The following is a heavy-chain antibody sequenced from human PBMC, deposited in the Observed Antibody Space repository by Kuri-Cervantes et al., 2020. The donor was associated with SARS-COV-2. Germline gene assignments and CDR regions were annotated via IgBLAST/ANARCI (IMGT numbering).Heavy chain of an antibody. Sequence: GESLKISCSASGFTFGSYAMYWVRQAPGKGLEWVAVISYDGSNKYYADSVKGRFTISRDNSKNTLYLQMNSLRAEDTAVYYCARYRSGWSFDYWGQGTLVTVSS. CDR3: ARYRSGWSFDY. CDR1: GFTFGSYA. D-gene: IGHD6-19*01. CDR2: ISYDGSNK. J-gene: IGHJ4*02. V-gene: IGHV3-30-3*01.